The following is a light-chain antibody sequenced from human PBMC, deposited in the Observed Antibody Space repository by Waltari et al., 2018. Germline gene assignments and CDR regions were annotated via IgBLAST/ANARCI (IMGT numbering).Light chain of an antibody. J-gene: IGKJ3*01. CDR1: HSLASN. Sequence: EIEITQFPATLSLTPGERATLSCRASHSLASNVAWYQQHPGQAPRLLIFAASTRATGVPARFSGSGSGTEFTLTISSLQSEDFAVYYCHQYLKWPFTFGPGTKVDIK. V-gene: IGKV3-15*01. CDR2: AAS. CDR3: HQYLKWPFT.